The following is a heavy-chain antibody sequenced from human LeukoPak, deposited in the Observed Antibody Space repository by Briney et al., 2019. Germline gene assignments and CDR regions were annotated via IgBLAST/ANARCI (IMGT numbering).Heavy chain of an antibody. CDR3: GRASIAARRINWFDP. Sequence: SQTLSLTCAVSGGSISSGGYSWSWIRQPPGKGLEWIGYIYHSGSTYYNPSLKSRVTISVDRSKNQFSLKLSSVTAADTAVYYCGRASIAARRINWFDPWGQGTLVTVSS. J-gene: IGHJ5*02. V-gene: IGHV4-30-2*01. CDR2: IYHSGST. CDR1: GGSISSGGYS. D-gene: IGHD6-6*01.